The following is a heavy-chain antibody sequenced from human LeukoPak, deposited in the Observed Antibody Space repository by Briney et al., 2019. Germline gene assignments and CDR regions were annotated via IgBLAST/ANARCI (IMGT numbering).Heavy chain of an antibody. V-gene: IGHV2-70*11. CDR2: IDRDDDE. CDR3: VRSSALTKGASDY. CDR1: GFSLSTSGMC. D-gene: IGHD4/OR15-4a*01. J-gene: IGHJ4*02. Sequence: SGPALVKPTQTLTLTYTFSGFSLSTSGMCVNWIRQPPGKALEWLARIDRDDDEYYSTSLKTRLTISKDTSKNQVVLTMTNMDPVDTATYYCVRSSALTKGASDYWGQGSLVTVSS.